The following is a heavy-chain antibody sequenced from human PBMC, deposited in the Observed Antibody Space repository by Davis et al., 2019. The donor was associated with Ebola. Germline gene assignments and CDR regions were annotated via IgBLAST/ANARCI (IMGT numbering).Heavy chain of an antibody. Sequence: LSLTCAASGFSVSSNYMTLVRQAPGKGLEWVANINQDGSEENYVDSVRGRFTISRDNTQNTLYLQMNSLRVDDTAVYYCARDQQLFFWGQGTLVTVSS. J-gene: IGHJ1*01. CDR1: GFSVSSNY. V-gene: IGHV3-7*03. D-gene: IGHD1-1*01. CDR3: ARDQQLFF. CDR2: INQDGSEE.